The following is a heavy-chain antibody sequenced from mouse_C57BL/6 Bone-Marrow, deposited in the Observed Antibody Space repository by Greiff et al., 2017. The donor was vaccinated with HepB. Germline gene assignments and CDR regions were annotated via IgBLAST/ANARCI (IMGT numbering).Heavy chain of an antibody. CDR1: GYTFTSYG. D-gene: IGHD1-1*01. J-gene: IGHJ2*01. Sequence: VQLQQSGAELARPGASVKLSCKASGYTFTSYGISWVKQSTGQGLEWIGEIYPRSGNTYYNEKFKGKATLTADKSSSTAYMELRSLTSEDSAVYFCARRGVYYYGSSYYFDYWGQGTTLTVSS. V-gene: IGHV1-81*01. CDR2: IYPRSGNT. CDR3: ARRGVYYYGSSYYFDY.